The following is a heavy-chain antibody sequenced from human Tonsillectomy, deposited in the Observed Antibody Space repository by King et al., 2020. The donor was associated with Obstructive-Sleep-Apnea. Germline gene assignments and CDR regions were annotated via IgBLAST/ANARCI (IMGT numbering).Heavy chain of an antibody. CDR1: GFTFSSYA. V-gene: IGHV3-30-3*01. Sequence: QLVQSGGGVVQPGRSLRPSCAASGFTFSSYAMHWVRQAPGKGLEWVAVITYDGSNKHYADSAKGRFTISRDNSKNTLYLQMNSLRAEDTAVYYCARNYGDYGYWGQGTLVTVSS. CDR3: ARNYGDYGY. CDR2: ITYDGSNK. D-gene: IGHD4-17*01. J-gene: IGHJ4*02.